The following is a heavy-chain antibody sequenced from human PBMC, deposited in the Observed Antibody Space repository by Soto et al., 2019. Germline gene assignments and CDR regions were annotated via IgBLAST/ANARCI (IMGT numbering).Heavy chain of an antibody. CDR3: AREGLEDSSGYAFDY. CDR1: GGSISSSSYY. Sequence: PSETLSLTCTVSGGSISSSSYYWGWIRQPPGKGLEWIGNIYYSGSTYYNPSLKSRVTISVDTSKSQFSLKLSSVTAADTAVYYCAREGLEDSSGYAFDYWGQGTLVTVS. D-gene: IGHD3-22*01. V-gene: IGHV4-39*02. CDR2: IYYSGST. J-gene: IGHJ4*02.